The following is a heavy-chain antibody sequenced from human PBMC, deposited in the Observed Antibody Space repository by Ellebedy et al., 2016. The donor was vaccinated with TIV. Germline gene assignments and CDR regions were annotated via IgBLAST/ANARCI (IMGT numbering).Heavy chain of an antibody. D-gene: IGHD3-10*01. J-gene: IGHJ4*02. V-gene: IGHV1-46*01. Sequence: AASVKVSCKASGYTFTSYYMHWARQAPGQGLEWMGIINPSGGGTTYAQKFQGRVTMNRDTSTSTVYMELSSLTSDDTAVYYCARGGRYGSGSRGFDYWGQGTLVTVSS. CDR1: GYTFTSYY. CDR2: INPSGGGT. CDR3: ARGGRYGSGSRGFDY.